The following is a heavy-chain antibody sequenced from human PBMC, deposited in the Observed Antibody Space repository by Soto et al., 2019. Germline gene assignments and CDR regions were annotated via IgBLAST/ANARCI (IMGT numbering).Heavy chain of an antibody. CDR1: GFTFSSYW. CDR3: ERVSVGDGYKKPVDY. V-gene: IGHV3-74*01. D-gene: IGHD1-26*01. Sequence: EVQLVESGGGLVQPGGSLRLSCAASGFTFSSYWMHWVRQAPGKGLVWVSRINSDGSSTSYADSVKGRFTISRDNAKNTLYLKMNSLRAEDTSVYYCERVSVGDGYKKPVDYWGQGTLVTVSS. CDR2: INSDGSST. J-gene: IGHJ4*02.